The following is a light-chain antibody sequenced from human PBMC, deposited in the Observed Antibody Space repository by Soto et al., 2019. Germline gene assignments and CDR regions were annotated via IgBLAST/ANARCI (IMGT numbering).Light chain of an antibody. V-gene: IGLV1-44*01. J-gene: IGLJ2*01. CDR3: AAWDDSLNGEVV. CDR2: STN. Sequence: QSALTQPPSASGTPGQRVTISCSGSSSNIGSNSVNWYQQLPGTAPKLLIYSTNQRPSGVPDRFSGSKSDTSASLAISGLQSEDEADDYCAAWDDSLNGEVVFGGGTKLTVL. CDR1: SSNIGSNS.